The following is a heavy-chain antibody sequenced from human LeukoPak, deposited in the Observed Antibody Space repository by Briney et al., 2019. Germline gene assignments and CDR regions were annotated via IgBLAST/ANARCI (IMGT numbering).Heavy chain of an antibody. D-gene: IGHD5-18*01. CDR3: ARGYSYGYGDFDY. CDR1: GGSFSGYY. J-gene: IGHJ4*02. CDR2: INHSGST. Sequence: SETLSLTCAVYGGSFSGYYWSWIRQPPGKGLEWIVEINHSGSTNYNPSLKSRVTISVDTSKNQFSLKLSSVTAADTAVYYCARGYSYGYGDFDYWGQGTLVTVSS. V-gene: IGHV4-34*01.